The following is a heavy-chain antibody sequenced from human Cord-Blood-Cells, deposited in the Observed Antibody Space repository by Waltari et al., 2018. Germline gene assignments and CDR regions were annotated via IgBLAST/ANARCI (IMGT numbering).Heavy chain of an antibody. CDR1: GYNFTSYW. D-gene: IGHD4-17*01. Sequence: EVQLVQSGAEVKKPGESLKISCKGSGYNFTSYWIGWVRQMPGKGLEWMGIIYPGDSDTRYSPSFQDQVTISADKSISTAYLQWSSLKASDTAMYYCARLYGGNYYYYGMDVWGQGTTVTVSS. J-gene: IGHJ6*02. CDR2: IYPGDSDT. CDR3: ARLYGGNYYYYGMDV. V-gene: IGHV5-51*01.